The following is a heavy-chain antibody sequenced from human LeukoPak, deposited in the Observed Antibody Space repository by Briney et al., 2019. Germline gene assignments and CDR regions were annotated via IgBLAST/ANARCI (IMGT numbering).Heavy chain of an antibody. V-gene: IGHV4-61*02. CDR2: IYTSGST. CDR3: ARGEDGYNGSYFDY. J-gene: IGHJ4*02. D-gene: IGHD5-24*01. Sequence: SETLSLTCTVSGGSISSGSYYWSWIRQPAGKGLEWIGRIYTSGSTNYNPSLKSRVTISVDTSKNQFSLRLSSVTAADTAVYYCARGEDGYNGSYFDYWGQGTLVTVSS. CDR1: GGSISSGSYY.